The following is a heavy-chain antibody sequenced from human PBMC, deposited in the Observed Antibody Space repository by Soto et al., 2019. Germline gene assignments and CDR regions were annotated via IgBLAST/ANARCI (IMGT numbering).Heavy chain of an antibody. Sequence: SETLSLTCTVSGGSISSGGYYWSWIRQHPGKGLEWIGYIYYSGSTNYNTSLKSRVTISVDTSKNQFSLKLSSVTAADTAVYYCARASLGYCSSTSCRSNWFDPWGQGTLVTVSS. CDR1: GGSISSGGYY. D-gene: IGHD2-2*01. V-gene: IGHV4-31*03. J-gene: IGHJ5*02. CDR2: IYYSGST. CDR3: ARASLGYCSSTSCRSNWFDP.